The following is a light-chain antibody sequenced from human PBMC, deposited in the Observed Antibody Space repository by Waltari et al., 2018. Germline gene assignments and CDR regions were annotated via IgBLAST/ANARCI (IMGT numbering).Light chain of an antibody. V-gene: IGKV3-20*01. CDR3: HQYGSSRSYT. J-gene: IGKJ2*01. CDR1: QSANNNY. Sequence: EIVLTQSPGTLSLSPGERATLSCRASQSANNNYLAWYQQKPGQAPRLLIYGATSRATGIPDRFSGSGSGTDFTLTIRTLEPEDFGLYYCHQYGSSRSYTFGQGTKLEIK. CDR2: GAT.